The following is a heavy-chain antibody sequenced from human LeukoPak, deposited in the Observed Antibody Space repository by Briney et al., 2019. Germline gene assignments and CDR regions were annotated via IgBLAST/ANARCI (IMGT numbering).Heavy chain of an antibody. CDR1: RFTFHLYA. Sequence: QPGGYLRLSCTASRFTFHLYAMHWVRLAPGKGLEWVSLITGDGRSTSYADSVKGRFTISRDNSNNSLYLQMPSLRTEDTALYYCAKRSYDSSGPTDWGQRTMVTGSS. J-gene: IGHJ4*02. D-gene: IGHD3-22*01. V-gene: IGHV3-43*02. CDR2: ITGDGRST. CDR3: AKRSYDSSGPTD.